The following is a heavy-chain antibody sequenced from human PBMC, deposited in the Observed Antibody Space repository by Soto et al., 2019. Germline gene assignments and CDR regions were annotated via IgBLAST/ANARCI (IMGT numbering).Heavy chain of an antibody. Sequence: GGSLRLSCAASGFTFSSYAMSWVRQAPGKGLEWVSAISGSGGSTYYADSVKGRFTISRDNSKNTLYLQMNSLRAEDTAVYYCAKDSLGITIFGVVNIFDYWGQGTLVTVSS. CDR1: GFTFSSYA. CDR3: AKDSLGITIFGVVNIFDY. J-gene: IGHJ4*02. CDR2: ISGSGGST. V-gene: IGHV3-23*01. D-gene: IGHD3-3*01.